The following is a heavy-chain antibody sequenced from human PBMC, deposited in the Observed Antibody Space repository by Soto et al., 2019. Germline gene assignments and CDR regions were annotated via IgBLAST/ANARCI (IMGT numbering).Heavy chain of an antibody. CDR1: GGSISSYY. V-gene: IGHV4-59*08. CDR2: IYYSGST. D-gene: IGHD4-17*01. CDR3: ASRYGGTLDY. Sequence: QVQLQESGPGLVKPSETLSLTCTVSGGSISSYYWSWIRQPPGKGLEWIGYIYYSGSTNYNPSLXGXVXRSXDTSKNQFSRKLSSVTAADTAVYYCASRYGGTLDYWGQGTLVTVSS. J-gene: IGHJ4*02.